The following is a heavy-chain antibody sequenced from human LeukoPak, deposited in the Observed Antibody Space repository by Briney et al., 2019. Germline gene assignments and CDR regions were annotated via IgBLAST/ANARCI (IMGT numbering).Heavy chain of an antibody. Sequence: GGSLRLSCAASGFTFSSYSMNWVRQAPGKGLAWVSSISSTTSYINYADSVRGRFTISRDNARKLVFLQMNSLRVEDTAVYYCARQSYAKFDPWGQGTLVTVSS. CDR2: ISSTTSYI. CDR3: ARQSYAKFDP. J-gene: IGHJ5*02. CDR1: GFTFSSYS. V-gene: IGHV3-21*01. D-gene: IGHD3-16*01.